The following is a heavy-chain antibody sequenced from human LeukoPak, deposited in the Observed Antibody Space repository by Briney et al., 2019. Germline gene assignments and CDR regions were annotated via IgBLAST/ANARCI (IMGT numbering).Heavy chain of an antibody. CDR1: GFTFSSYA. CDR3: AKGSGGWYQVIWLDY. Sequence: SGGSLRLSCAASGFTFSSYAMSWVRQAPGKGLEWVSAISGSGGSTYYADSVKGRFTISRDNSKNTLYLQMNSLRAEDTAVYYCAKGSGGWYQVIWLDYWGQGTLVTVSS. V-gene: IGHV3-23*01. D-gene: IGHD6-19*01. CDR2: ISGSGGST. J-gene: IGHJ4*02.